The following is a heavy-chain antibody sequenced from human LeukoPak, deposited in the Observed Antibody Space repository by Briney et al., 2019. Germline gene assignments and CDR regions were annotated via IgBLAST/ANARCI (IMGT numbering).Heavy chain of an antibody. D-gene: IGHD6-13*01. CDR2: ITGSGGTT. J-gene: IGHJ4*02. CDR1: GFTFSNYA. CDR3: ARASGDSSSWYPRKEFDY. Sequence: GASLRLSCAASGFTFSNYAMSWVRQAPGKGLEWVSAITGSGGTTWYADSVKGHFTISRDNAKNSLYLQMNSLRAEDTAVYYCARASGDSSSWYPRKEFDYWGQGTLVTVSS. V-gene: IGHV3-23*01.